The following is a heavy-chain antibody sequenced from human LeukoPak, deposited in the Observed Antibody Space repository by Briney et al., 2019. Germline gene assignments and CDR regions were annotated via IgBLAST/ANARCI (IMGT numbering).Heavy chain of an antibody. CDR2: INPNSGNT. D-gene: IGHD1-1*01. CDR3: ARTSTGTRGGYDV. Sequence: ASVTVSFKASGYTFTSYDINWVRQASGQGIEWMGWINPNSGNTGFTQKFQGRVTVTRSTSISTAYMELSSLTSDDTAVDYCARTSTGTRGGYDVWGKGTMVTVSS. V-gene: IGHV1-8*01. J-gene: IGHJ6*04. CDR1: GYTFTSYD.